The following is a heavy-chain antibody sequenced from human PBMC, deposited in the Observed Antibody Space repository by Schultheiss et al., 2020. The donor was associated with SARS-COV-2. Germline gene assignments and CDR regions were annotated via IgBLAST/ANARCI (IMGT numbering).Heavy chain of an antibody. CDR1: GYTFTGYY. D-gene: IGHD3-22*01. Sequence: ASVKVSCKASGYTFTGYYMHWVRQAPGQGLEWMGWINPNSGGTNYAQKFQGRVTMTRDTSISTAYMELSRLRSDDTAVYYCARAARGYLHYNWFDPWGQGTLVTVSS. CDR2: INPNSGGT. J-gene: IGHJ5*02. CDR3: ARAARGYLHYNWFDP. V-gene: IGHV1-2*02.